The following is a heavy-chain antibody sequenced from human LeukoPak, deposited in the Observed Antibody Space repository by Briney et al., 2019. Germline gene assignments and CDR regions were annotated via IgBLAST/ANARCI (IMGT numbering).Heavy chain of an antibody. D-gene: IGHD3-3*01. Sequence: PGGSLRLSCAPSGFTFSTYWMSWVRQAPGKGLEWVANINKDGNKKYYLHSVKGRFTISRDNDKKSLYLQMNSLKAEDTAVYYCARDDYNFWSSYYDFYYYYMDVWGKGTTVTVSS. V-gene: IGHV3-7*01. CDR3: ARDDYNFWSSYYDFYYYYMDV. J-gene: IGHJ6*03. CDR2: INKDGNKK. CDR1: GFTFSTYW.